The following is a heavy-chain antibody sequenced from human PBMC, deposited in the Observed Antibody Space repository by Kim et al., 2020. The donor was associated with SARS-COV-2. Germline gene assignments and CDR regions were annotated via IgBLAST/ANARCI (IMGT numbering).Heavy chain of an antibody. CDR2: FDPEDGET. Sequence: ASVKVSCKVSGYTLTELSMHWVRQAPGKGLEWMGGFDPEDGETIYARKFQGRVTMTEDTSTDTAYMELSSLRSEDTAVYYCATAPVNYYDSSGYSYYYYYGMDVWGQGTTVTVSS. D-gene: IGHD3-22*01. CDR3: ATAPVNYYDSSGYSYYYYYGMDV. V-gene: IGHV1-24*01. J-gene: IGHJ6*02. CDR1: GYTLTELS.